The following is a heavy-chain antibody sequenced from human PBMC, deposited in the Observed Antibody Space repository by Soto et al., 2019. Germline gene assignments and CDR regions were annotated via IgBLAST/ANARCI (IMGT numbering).Heavy chain of an antibody. D-gene: IGHD2-21*01. J-gene: IGHJ4*02. Sequence: GGSLRPSCLASGFSFRSCAMHWVRQAPGKGLEYVSGITSEGDRTWHADSVKGRFTVSRDNSRNTLYLHLSSLRAEDTAVYYCVKGNQLLRYYFESWGQGTLVTVSS. CDR3: VKGNQLLRYYFES. CDR1: GFSFRSCA. V-gene: IGHV3-64D*06. CDR2: ITSEGDRT.